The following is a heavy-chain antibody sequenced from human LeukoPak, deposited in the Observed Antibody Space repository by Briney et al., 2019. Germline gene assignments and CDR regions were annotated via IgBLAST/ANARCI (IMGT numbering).Heavy chain of an antibody. D-gene: IGHD3-9*01. CDR1: GGSISSGGYY. CDR3: ATYYDVLTGYYTFLY. Sequence: SQTLSLTCTVSGGSISSGGYYWSWIRQHPGKGLEWIGYIYYSGSTYYNPTLKSRVNISVDTSKNQFSLKLSSVTAADTAVYYCATYYDVLTGYYTFLYWGQGTLVTVSS. V-gene: IGHV4-31*03. CDR2: IYYSGST. J-gene: IGHJ4*02.